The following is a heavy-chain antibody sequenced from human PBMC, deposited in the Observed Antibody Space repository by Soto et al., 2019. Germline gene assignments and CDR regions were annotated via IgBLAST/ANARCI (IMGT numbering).Heavy chain of an antibody. CDR2: MNPNSGNT. Sequence: ASVKVSCKASGYTFTSYDINWVRQATGQGLEWMGWMNPNSGNTGYAQKFQGRVTITRDTSASTAYMELSSLRSEDTAVYYCARGFAGPWGWFDPWGQGTLVTVSS. CDR1: GYTFTSYD. J-gene: IGHJ5*02. D-gene: IGHD7-27*01. CDR3: ARGFAGPWGWFDP. V-gene: IGHV1-8*01.